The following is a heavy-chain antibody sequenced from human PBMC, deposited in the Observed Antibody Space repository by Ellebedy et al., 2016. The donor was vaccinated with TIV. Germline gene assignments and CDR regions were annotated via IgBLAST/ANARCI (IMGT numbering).Heavy chain of an antibody. V-gene: IGHV3-74*01. J-gene: IGHJ4*02. CDR2: INTDGSST. D-gene: IGHD5-24*01. CDR3: ARVGRSPHNWSFDY. CDR1: GFTFSSYW. Sequence: PGGSLRLSCAASGFTFSSYWMSWVRQAPGKGLMWVSRINTDGSSTGYADSVKGRFTISRDDAETTTFLQMNSLRAEDTALYFCARVGRSPHNWSFDYWGQGTLVTVSS.